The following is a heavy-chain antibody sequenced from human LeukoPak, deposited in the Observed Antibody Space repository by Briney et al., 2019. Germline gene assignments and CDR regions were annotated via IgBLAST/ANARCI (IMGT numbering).Heavy chain of an antibody. CDR2: IVRRADGETT. D-gene: IGHD6-19*01. CDR3: STTQSTGWLPQFDY. V-gene: IGHV3-15*04. Sequence: GGSLRLSCVVSGFTFSNAWMTWVRQAPGKGLEWVGRIVRRADGETTDYAAPVKGRFTISRDDSKNTLYLQMSSLKTEDTAVYHCSTTQSTGWLPQFDYWGQGTLVTVSS. J-gene: IGHJ4*02. CDR1: GFTFSNAW.